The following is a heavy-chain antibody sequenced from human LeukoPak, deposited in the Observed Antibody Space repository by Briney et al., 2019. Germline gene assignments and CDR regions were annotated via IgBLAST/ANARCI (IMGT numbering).Heavy chain of an antibody. Sequence: SETLSLTCAVSGGSFSGYYWSWIRQPPGKGLEWIGEINHSGSTKYHPSLKSRVTISVDTYKTQFSLKLSSVTAADTAVYYCARGHQGSSWYGEYYYYGMDVWGQGTTVTVSS. V-gene: IGHV4-34*01. CDR3: ARGHQGSSWYGEYYYYGMDV. CDR2: INHSGST. J-gene: IGHJ6*02. D-gene: IGHD6-13*01. CDR1: GGSFSGYY.